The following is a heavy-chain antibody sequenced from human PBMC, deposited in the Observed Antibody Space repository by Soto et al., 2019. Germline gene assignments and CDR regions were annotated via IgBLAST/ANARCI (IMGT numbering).Heavy chain of an antibody. Sequence: PGGSLRLSCAASGFTFSSYSMNWVRQAPGKGLEWVSYISSSSSTIYYADSVKGRFTISRDNAKNSLYLQMNSLRAEDTAVYYCATPRRLTIFHPFDYWGQGTLVTVSS. D-gene: IGHD3-3*01. CDR3: ATPRRLTIFHPFDY. CDR2: ISSSSSTI. J-gene: IGHJ4*02. CDR1: GFTFSSYS. V-gene: IGHV3-48*01.